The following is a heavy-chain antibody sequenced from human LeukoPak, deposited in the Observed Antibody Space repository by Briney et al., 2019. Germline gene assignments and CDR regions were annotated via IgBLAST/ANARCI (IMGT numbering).Heavy chain of an antibody. V-gene: IGHV4-38-2*02. J-gene: IGHJ4*02. CDR1: GYSISSANY. CDR2: LYHSGAT. D-gene: IGHD2-15*01. CDR3: ARERRVVTRFDY. Sequence: SDTLSLTCKVSGYSISSANYWGWIRQPPGKGLEWIASLYHSGATYYNPSLRSRVTLSVDTSKSQFSLQLSSVTAADTAMYYCARERRVVTRFDYWGQGTLVTVSS.